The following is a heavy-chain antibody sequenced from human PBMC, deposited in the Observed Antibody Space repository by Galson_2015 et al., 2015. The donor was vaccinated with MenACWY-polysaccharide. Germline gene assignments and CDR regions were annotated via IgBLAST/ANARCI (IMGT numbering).Heavy chain of an antibody. D-gene: IGHD4-23*01. V-gene: IGHV3-7*01. CDR2: IAPDGSEM. J-gene: IGHJ2*01. Sequence: CAASGFSFGTSWMTWFRRAPGKGLEWVANIAPDGSEMFYVHSVKGRFTISRDNARNSLYLQMHSLRADDTAEYYCARVLTHWYCDLWGRGTLVTVSP. CDR1: GFSFGTSW. CDR3: ARVLTHWYCDL.